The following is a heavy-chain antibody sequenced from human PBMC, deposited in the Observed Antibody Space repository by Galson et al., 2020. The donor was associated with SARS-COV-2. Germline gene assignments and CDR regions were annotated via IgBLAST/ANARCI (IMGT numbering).Heavy chain of an antibody. CDR2: IKSKTDGGTT. Sequence: GESLKISCAASGFTFSNAWMSWVRQAPGKGLEWVGRIKSKTDGGTTDYAAPVKGRFTISRDDSKNTLYLQMNSLKTEDTAVYYCTTGGQGPVNYYDSSGYPIMAFDIWGQGTMVTVSS. J-gene: IGHJ3*02. D-gene: IGHD3-22*01. CDR1: GFTFSNAW. CDR3: TTGGQGPVNYYDSSGYPIMAFDI. V-gene: IGHV3-15*01.